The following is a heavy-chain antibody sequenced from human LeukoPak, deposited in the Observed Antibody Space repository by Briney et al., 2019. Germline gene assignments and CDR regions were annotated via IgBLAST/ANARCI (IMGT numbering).Heavy chain of an antibody. D-gene: IGHD3-16*01. Sequence: SETLSLTCTVSGGSISSYYWSWIRQPPGKGLEWIGYIYYSGSTNYNPSLKSRVTMSVDTSKNQFSLKLSSVTAADTAVYYCARGTWGSGPRFDYWGQGTLVTVSS. CDR2: IYYSGST. CDR3: ARGTWGSGPRFDY. V-gene: IGHV4-59*12. CDR1: GGSISSYY. J-gene: IGHJ4*02.